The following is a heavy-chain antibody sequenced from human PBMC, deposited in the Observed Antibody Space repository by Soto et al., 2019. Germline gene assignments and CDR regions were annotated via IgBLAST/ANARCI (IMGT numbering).Heavy chain of an antibody. D-gene: IGHD2-2*01. J-gene: IGHJ4*02. CDR1: GFTFRAYY. V-gene: IGHV3-11*04. CDR3: AREPPYPSYCCSTSCYGDFFDY. CDR2: IGLGSSPK. Sequence: GGSLRLSCAASGFTFRAYYMPLIRQAPGKGLEWVSSIGLGSSPKYYADSVEGRFTISRDNAQNSLYLQMNSLRAEDTAVYYCAREPPYPSYCCSTSCYGDFFDYWGQGTLVTVAS.